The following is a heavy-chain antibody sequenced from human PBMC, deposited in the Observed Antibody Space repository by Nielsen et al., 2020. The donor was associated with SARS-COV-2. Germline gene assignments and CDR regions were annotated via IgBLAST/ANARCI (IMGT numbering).Heavy chain of an antibody. D-gene: IGHD5-24*01. CDR1: GFTFSSYS. Sequence: GESLKISCAASGFTFSSYSMNWIRQAPGKGLEWVAHLNPDGSDKYYVDSVKGRFTISRDNAKRYLYVQMNSLRAEDTAVYYCVCEALNYWGQGALVTVSS. V-gene: IGHV3-7*01. CDR3: VCEALNY. J-gene: IGHJ4*02. CDR2: LNPDGSDK.